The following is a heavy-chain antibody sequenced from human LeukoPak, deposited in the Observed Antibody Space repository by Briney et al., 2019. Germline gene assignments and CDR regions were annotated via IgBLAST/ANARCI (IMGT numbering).Heavy chain of an antibody. Sequence: GGSLRLSCAASGFTFSSYWMSWVRQAPGKGLEWVANIKQDGSEKYYVDSVKGRFTISRDNAKNSLYLQMNSLRAEDTAVYYCASTLRYFDWLPDYWGQGTLVTVSS. CDR1: GFTFSSYW. D-gene: IGHD3-9*01. CDR2: IKQDGSEK. V-gene: IGHV3-7*01. J-gene: IGHJ4*02. CDR3: ASTLRYFDWLPDY.